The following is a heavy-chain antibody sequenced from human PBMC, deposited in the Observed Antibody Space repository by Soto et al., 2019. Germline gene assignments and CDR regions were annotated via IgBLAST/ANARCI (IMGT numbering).Heavy chain of an antibody. J-gene: IGHJ6*03. V-gene: IGHV6-1*01. D-gene: IGHD1-20*01. CDR1: GNSFSSNSAG. CDR3: PRGSWDAVSGVYYMDA. CDR2: TYYRSKWYF. Sequence: SQTLSLTCSISGNSFSSNSAGCNWIRQTPSRRLEWLGRTYYRSKWYFNYAVSVESRITTNPDTSKNQFSLRLSSVPPTETAANSFPRGSWDAVSGVYYMDAWGKGTADTVSS.